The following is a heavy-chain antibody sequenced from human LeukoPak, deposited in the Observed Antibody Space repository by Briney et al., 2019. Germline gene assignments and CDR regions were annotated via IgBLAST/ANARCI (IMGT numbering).Heavy chain of an antibody. CDR3: AGRDY. CDR1: GASISSYY. V-gene: IGHV4-4*07. Sequence: PSETLSLTCTVSGASISSYYWGWIRQPAGKGLEWFRRVYTSGSTNYNPTLKSRVTISVDKSKNQFSLKLSSVTAADTAVYYCAGRDYWGQGTLVSVSS. J-gene: IGHJ4*02. D-gene: IGHD1-26*01. CDR2: VYTSGST.